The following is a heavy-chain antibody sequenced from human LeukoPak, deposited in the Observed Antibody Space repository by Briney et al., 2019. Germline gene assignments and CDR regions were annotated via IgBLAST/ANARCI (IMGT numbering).Heavy chain of an antibody. CDR1: GGSFSGYY. J-gene: IGHJ4*02. CDR2: INHSGST. CDR3: ARGEVVVAASFDY. V-gene: IGHV4-34*01. Sequence: SDTLSLTCAVYGGSFSGYYRSWIRQPPGKGLEWIGEINHSGSTNYNPSLKRRVTISVGASKNQFSLKLSSVTGADTAVYYCARGEVVVAASFDYWGQGTLVSVSS. D-gene: IGHD2-15*01.